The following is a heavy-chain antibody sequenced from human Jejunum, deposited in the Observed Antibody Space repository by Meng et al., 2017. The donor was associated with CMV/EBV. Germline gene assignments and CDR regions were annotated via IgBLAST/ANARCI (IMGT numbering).Heavy chain of an antibody. CDR1: GYTFRNYA. D-gene: IGHD2/OR15-2a*01. CDR2: INAGNGNT. J-gene: IGHJ5*02. V-gene: IGHV1-3*01. Sequence: VSCKTSGYTFRNYAMYWVRQAPGQSLEWMGWINAGNGNTKYSQKFQGRVTFTRDTSASTGYMELSSLTSEDTAVYYCMRGRNSFWFDHWGQGTLVTVSS. CDR3: MRGRNSFWFDH.